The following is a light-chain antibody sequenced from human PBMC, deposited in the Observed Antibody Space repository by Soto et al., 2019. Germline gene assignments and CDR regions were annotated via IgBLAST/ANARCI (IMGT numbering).Light chain of an antibody. CDR3: CTYAGHVPK. V-gene: IGLV2-23*02. J-gene: IGLJ2*01. CDR2: EVD. CDR1: TSDVAYYDL. Sequence: QSALTQPASVSGSPGQSITISCAGTTSDVAYYDLVSWYQQHPGRAPKLLIYEVDKRPSGISVRFSGSKSGGTASLTISGLLPEDEAVYFCCTYAGHVPKFGGGTKLTVL.